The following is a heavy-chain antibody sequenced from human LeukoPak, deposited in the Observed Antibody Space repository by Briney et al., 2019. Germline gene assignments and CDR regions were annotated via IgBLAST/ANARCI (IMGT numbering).Heavy chain of an antibody. D-gene: IGHD1-26*01. Sequence: PSETLSLTCTVSGGSISSSGYYWGWIRQPPGKGLEWIAKIYDSGSTYYSPSLKSRVTISVDTSKNQLSQKLSSLTAADTAVYYCARHEYSGSYYGLSWFDPWGQGTLVTVSS. V-gene: IGHV4-39*01. CDR2: IYDSGST. CDR1: GGSISSSGYY. CDR3: ARHEYSGSYYGLSWFDP. J-gene: IGHJ5*02.